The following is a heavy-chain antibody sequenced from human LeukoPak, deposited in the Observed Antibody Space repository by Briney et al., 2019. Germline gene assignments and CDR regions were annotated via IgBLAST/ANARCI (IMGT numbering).Heavy chain of an antibody. Sequence: SETLSLTCTVSGASISSGDYYWSWIRQPPGKGLEWIGYIYYSRSTYYNPYLKSRVTISVDTSKNQFSLKLSSVTAADTAVYYCARDGSSGWQVPFDYWGQGTLVTVSS. D-gene: IGHD6-19*01. V-gene: IGHV4-30-4*08. CDR1: GASISSGDYY. CDR3: ARDGSSGWQVPFDY. CDR2: IYYSRST. J-gene: IGHJ4*02.